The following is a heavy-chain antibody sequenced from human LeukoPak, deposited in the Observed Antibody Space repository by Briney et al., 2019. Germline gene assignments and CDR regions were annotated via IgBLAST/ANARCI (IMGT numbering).Heavy chain of an antibody. D-gene: IGHD4-11*01. CDR3: ARYSSSSFHY. J-gene: IGHJ4*02. V-gene: IGHV5-51*03. Sequence: KTGESLKISCKGSGYTFTAYWIGWVRQKPGKGLEFMGMIYPGDSDTIYSPSFQGQDTMSADKSINTAYLQWRSLQASDTATYYCARYSSSSFHYWGQGTLVTASS. CDR1: GYTFTAYW. CDR2: IYPGDSDT.